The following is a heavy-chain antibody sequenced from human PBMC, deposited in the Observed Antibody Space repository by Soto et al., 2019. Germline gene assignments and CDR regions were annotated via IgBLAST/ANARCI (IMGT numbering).Heavy chain of an antibody. CDR2: IVVGSGNT. CDR3: ARDSEVGRRIVVVVAANYPGFDP. J-gene: IGHJ5*02. CDR1: GFTFTSSA. Sequence: SVKVSCKASGFTFTSSAVQWVRQARGQRLEWIGWIVVGSGNTNYAQKFQERVSITRDMSTRTAYMELSSLRSEDTAVYYCARDSEVGRRIVVVVAANYPGFDPWGQGTLVTVSS. D-gene: IGHD2-15*01. V-gene: IGHV1-58*01.